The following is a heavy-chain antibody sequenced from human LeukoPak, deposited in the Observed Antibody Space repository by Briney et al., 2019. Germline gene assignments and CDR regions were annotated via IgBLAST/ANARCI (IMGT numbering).Heavy chain of an antibody. V-gene: IGHV3-23*01. CDR1: GFTFSSYA. Sequence: GGSLRLSCAASGFTFSSYAMTWVRQAPGKGLEWVSSTSAGPGSTYYADSMKGRFTMSRDNSKNMLYLQMNSLRAEDTAVYYCAKAASSSFLNWFDPWGQGTLVTVSS. D-gene: IGHD2-2*01. CDR2: TSAGPGST. J-gene: IGHJ5*02. CDR3: AKAASSSFLNWFDP.